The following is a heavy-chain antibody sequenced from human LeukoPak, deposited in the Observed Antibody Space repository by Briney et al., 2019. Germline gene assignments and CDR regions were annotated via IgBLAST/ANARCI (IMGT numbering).Heavy chain of an antibody. J-gene: IGHJ4*02. CDR1: GFPFSSYA. CDR3: ARDPMGYCSSTSCYVIY. Sequence: GGSLRLSCAASGFPFSSYAMTWVRQAPGKGLEWVAVIWFDGSNKYYADSVKGRFTISRDNSKNTLYLQMNSLRAEDTAVYYCARDPMGYCSSTSCYVIYWGQGTLVTVSS. V-gene: IGHV3-33*08. CDR2: IWFDGSNK. D-gene: IGHD2-2*01.